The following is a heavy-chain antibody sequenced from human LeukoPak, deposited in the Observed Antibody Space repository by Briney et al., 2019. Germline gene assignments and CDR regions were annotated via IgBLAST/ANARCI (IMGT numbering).Heavy chain of an antibody. V-gene: IGHV4-59*01. J-gene: IGHJ6*02. CDR3: ARDKGVAHDSSGYSYYGMDV. D-gene: IGHD3-22*01. CDR1: GGSISTYY. CDR2: IYYSGST. Sequence: SETLSLTCTVSGGSISTYYWSWIRQPPGKGLEWIGYIYYSGSTNYNPSLKSRVTISVDTSKNQFSLKLSSVTAADTAVYYCARDKGVAHDSSGYSYYGMDVWGQGTTVTVSS.